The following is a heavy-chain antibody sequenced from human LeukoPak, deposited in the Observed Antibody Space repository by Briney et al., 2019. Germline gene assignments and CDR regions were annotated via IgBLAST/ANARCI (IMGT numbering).Heavy chain of an antibody. CDR2: VYPSCARI. CDR1: EYDFANYW. V-gene: IGHV5-51*01. Sequence: GESLRISCKGSEYDFANYWIGWVRQMPGKGLEGMVSVYPSCARIHYSPSFQGQVTMSVDRSISTAYLQWTSLKASDTAMYFCARRKFSDTWFDPWGQGTLVTVSS. CDR3: ARRKFSDTWFDP. J-gene: IGHJ5*02. D-gene: IGHD1-14*01.